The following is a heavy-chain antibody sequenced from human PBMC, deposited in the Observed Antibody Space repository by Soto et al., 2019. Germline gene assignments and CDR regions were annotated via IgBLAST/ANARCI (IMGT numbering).Heavy chain of an antibody. J-gene: IGHJ4*02. CDR2: IYYSGST. CDR1: GGSISSYY. V-gene: IGHV4-59*01. CDR3: ARARLRYFDWLD. Sequence: SETLSLTCTVSGGSISSYYWSWIRQPPGKGLEWIGYIYYSGSTNYNPSLKSRVTISVDTSKNQFSLKLSSVTAADTAVYYCARARLRYFDWLDWGQGTLVTVSS. D-gene: IGHD3-9*01.